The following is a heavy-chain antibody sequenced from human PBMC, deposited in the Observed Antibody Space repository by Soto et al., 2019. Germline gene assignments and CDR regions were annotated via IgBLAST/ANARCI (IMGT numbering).Heavy chain of an antibody. CDR2: ISSSGIT. Sequence: EVQLLESGGGLVQPGGSLRLSCAASGFTFSSYALSWVRQAPGKELEWVSAISSSGITYYADSVKGRFTISRDNSKTTLYLQMNSLRVEDTAVYYCANSVYASGSYAGCWGQGTLVTVSS. J-gene: IGHJ4*02. CDR3: ANSVYASGSYAGC. CDR1: GFTFSSYA. V-gene: IGHV3-23*01. D-gene: IGHD3-10*01.